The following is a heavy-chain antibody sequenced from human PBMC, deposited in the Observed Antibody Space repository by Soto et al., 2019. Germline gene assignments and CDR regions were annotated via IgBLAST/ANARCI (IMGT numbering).Heavy chain of an antibody. Sequence: EVQLVESGGGLVQPGGSLRLSCAASGFTFSSYWMSWVRQAPGKGLEWVANIKEDGSEKYYVDSVKGRFTISRDNAKNSLYLQMNSLRAEDTAVYYCTGAPWGGSVGGGVWGQGTTVTVSS. CDR3: TGAPWGGSVGGGV. CDR2: IKEDGSEK. D-gene: IGHD1-26*01. J-gene: IGHJ6*02. V-gene: IGHV3-7*01. CDR1: GFTFSSYW.